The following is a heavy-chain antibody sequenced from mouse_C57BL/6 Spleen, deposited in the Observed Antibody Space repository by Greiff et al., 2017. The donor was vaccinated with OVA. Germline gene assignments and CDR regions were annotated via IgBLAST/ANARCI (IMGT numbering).Heavy chain of an antibody. V-gene: IGHV1-26*01. Sequence: EVQLQQSGPELVKPGASVKISCKASGYTFTDYYMNWVKQSHGKSLEWIGDINPNNGGTSYNQKFKGKATLTVDKSSSTAYMELRSLTSEDSAVYYCARRGYDGYLCAYWGQGTLVTVSA. D-gene: IGHD2-3*01. CDR3: ARRGYDGYLCAY. CDR1: GYTFTDYY. J-gene: IGHJ3*01. CDR2: INPNNGGT.